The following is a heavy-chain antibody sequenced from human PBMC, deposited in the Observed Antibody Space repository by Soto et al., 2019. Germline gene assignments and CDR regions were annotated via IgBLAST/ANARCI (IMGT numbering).Heavy chain of an antibody. D-gene: IGHD6-19*01. CDR2: IRSKPNNYAT. J-gene: IGHJ4*02. V-gene: IGHV3-73*01. CDR1: GFTFSGSA. CDR3: IGWSQWLRYDY. Sequence: PGGSLRLSCAASGFTFSGSAMHWVRQASGKGLEWVGRIRSKPNNYATAYGASVKGRFTISRDDSKNMAYLQMTSLKIEDTAVYYCIGWSQWLRYDYWGQGTLVTVSS.